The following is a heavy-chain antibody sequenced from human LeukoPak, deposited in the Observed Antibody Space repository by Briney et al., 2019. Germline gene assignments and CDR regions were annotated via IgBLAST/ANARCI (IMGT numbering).Heavy chain of an antibody. Sequence: PGRSLRLSCAASGFTFSSYAMHWVRQAPGKGLEWVSAISGSGGSTYYADSVKGRFTISRDNSKNTLYLQMNSLRAEDTAVYYCAGPENYGSGSTSFDIWGQGTMVTVSS. V-gene: IGHV3-23*01. CDR3: AGPENYGSGSTSFDI. D-gene: IGHD3-10*01. J-gene: IGHJ3*02. CDR2: ISGSGGST. CDR1: GFTFSSYA.